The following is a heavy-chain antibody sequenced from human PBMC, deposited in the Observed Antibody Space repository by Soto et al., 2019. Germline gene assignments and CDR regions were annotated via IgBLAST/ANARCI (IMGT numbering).Heavy chain of an antibody. CDR2: IYYSGST. V-gene: IGHV4-59*12. D-gene: IGHD3-3*01. Sequence: SETLSLTCTVSGGSISSYYWSWIRQPPGEGLEWIGYIYYSGSTYYNPSLKSRVTISVDTSKNQFSLKLSSVTAADTAVYYCGRARRFLEWLNGFAPGGQGTLVTVSP. CDR3: GRARRFLEWLNGFAP. CDR1: GGSISSYY. J-gene: IGHJ5*02.